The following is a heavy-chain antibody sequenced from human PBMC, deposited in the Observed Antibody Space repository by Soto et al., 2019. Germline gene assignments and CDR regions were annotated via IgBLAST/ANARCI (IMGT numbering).Heavy chain of an antibody. V-gene: IGHV3-23*01. Sequence: GSLRLSCAASGFTFSSYAMSWVRQAPGKGLEWVSAISGSGVSTYYSDSVKGRFTISRDNSKNTLYLQMNSLRAEDTAVYYCAKSPGMYYYDSSGYYHYDYWGQGTLVTVSS. CDR2: ISGSGVST. J-gene: IGHJ4*02. CDR1: GFTFSSYA. CDR3: AKSPGMYYYDSSGYYHYDY. D-gene: IGHD3-22*01.